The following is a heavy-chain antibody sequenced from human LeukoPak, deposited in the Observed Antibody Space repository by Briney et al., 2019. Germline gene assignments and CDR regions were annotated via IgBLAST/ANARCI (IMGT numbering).Heavy chain of an antibody. D-gene: IGHD6-19*01. J-gene: IGHJ4*02. CDR3: ARNRAYSSGWYPTDY. CDR2: INSDGSST. CDR1: RFTFSSYW. Sequence: GGSLRLSCAASRFTFSSYWMHWVRQAPGKGLVWVSRINSDGSSTNYADSVKGRFTISRDNAKNTLYLQMNSLRAEDTAMYYCARNRAYSSGWYPTDYWGQGTLVTVSS. V-gene: IGHV3-74*01.